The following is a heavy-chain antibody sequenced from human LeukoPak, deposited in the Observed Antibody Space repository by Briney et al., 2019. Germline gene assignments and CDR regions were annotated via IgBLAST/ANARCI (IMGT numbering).Heavy chain of an antibody. D-gene: IGHD3-10*01. Sequence: SETLSLTCTVSGGSISSNSYYWGWIRQPPGKGLEWIGYIYYSGSTNYNPSLKSRVTISVDTSKNQFSLKLSSVTAVDTAVYYCARGGDYYGSGSQLANWFDPWGQGTLVTVSS. CDR3: ARGGDYYGSGSQLANWFDP. J-gene: IGHJ5*02. V-gene: IGHV4-61*05. CDR2: IYYSGST. CDR1: GGSISSNSYY.